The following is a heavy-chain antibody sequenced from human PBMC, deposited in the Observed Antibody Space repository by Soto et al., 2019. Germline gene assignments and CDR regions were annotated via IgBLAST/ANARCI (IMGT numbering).Heavy chain of an antibody. CDR2: ISHSGTT. D-gene: IGHD3-10*01. V-gene: IGHV4-59*11. CDR3: AREARAVISRMDV. J-gene: IGHJ6*02. Sequence: LSLTCTVSVGSISDHYWSWIRHPPGKGQECIGNISHSGTTNYTPPHKRRVTISVATSKRHFSLQLSLVTAADTVVYYSAREARAVISRMDVWGQGTTVTVSS. CDR1: VGSISDHY.